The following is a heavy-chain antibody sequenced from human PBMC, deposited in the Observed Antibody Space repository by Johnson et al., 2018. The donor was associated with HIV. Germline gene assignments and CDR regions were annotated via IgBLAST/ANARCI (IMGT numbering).Heavy chain of an antibody. CDR1: GFTFSSYW. CDR3: ARVHSGGAFDI. Sequence: EQLVESGGGLVQPGGSLRLSCAASGFTFSSYWMSWVRQAPGKGLERVSVLYSGGSTSYADSVKGRFTISRDNSKNTLYLQMNSLGSEDTAVYYCARVHSGGAFDIWGQGTMVTVSS. V-gene: IGHV3-66*01. J-gene: IGHJ3*02. CDR2: LYSGGST.